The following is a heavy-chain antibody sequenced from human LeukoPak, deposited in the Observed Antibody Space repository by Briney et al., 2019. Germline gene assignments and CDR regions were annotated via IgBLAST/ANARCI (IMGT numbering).Heavy chain of an antibody. CDR1: GYTFTNYC. Sequence: GASVKVSCKASGYTFTNYCIHWVRQAPGQGLEWRGMIIPSDGFTTYAQKFQGRLTMTRDMSTSTVYMELSSLRSEDTALYYCATAGRRLFGVLIPLSFDYWGQGTLVTVSS. V-gene: IGHV1-46*01. CDR3: ATAGRRLFGVLIPLSFDY. D-gene: IGHD3-3*01. J-gene: IGHJ4*02. CDR2: IIPSDGFT.